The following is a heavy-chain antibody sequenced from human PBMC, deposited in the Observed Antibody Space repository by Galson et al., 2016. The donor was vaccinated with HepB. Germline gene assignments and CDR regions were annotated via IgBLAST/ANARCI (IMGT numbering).Heavy chain of an antibody. V-gene: IGHV3-21*04. CDR2: LSGSTIYI. J-gene: IGHJ5*02. Sequence: SLRLSCAASGFTFSSYSMSWVRQAPGKGLEWVASLSGSTIYIYYATAYAASVNGRFIISRDDSKNTAYLQMNSLRAEDTAVYYCTRPRGAQNWLDPWGQGTLVIVSS. CDR3: TRPRGAQNWLDP. CDR1: GFTFSSYS. D-gene: IGHD3-10*01.